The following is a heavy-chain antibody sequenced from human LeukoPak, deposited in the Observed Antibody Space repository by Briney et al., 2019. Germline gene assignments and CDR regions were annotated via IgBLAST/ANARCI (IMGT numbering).Heavy chain of an antibody. CDR2: ISSNGGST. J-gene: IGHJ4*02. Sequence: PGGSLRLSCSASGFTFSSYAMHWVRQAPGKGLEYVSAISSNGGSTYYADSVKGRFTISRDNSKNTLYLQMSSLRAEDTAGYYCVKGSSGWYSGTDYWGQGTLVTVSS. D-gene: IGHD6-19*01. CDR1: GFTFSSYA. CDR3: VKGSSGWYSGTDY. V-gene: IGHV3-64D*06.